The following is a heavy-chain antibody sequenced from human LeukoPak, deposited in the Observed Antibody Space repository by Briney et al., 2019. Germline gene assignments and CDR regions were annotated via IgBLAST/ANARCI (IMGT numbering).Heavy chain of an antibody. V-gene: IGHV3-7*01. CDR1: GFTFSSYW. D-gene: IGHD6-13*01. CDR2: IKQDGSEK. CDR3: ARAAYSSTWYSRYFDL. Sequence: PGGSLRLSCAASGFTFSSYWMSWVRQAPGKGLEWVANIKQDGSEKYYVDSVKGRFTISRDNAKNSVYLQMNSLRAEDTAVYYCARAAYSSTWYSRYFDLWGRGTLVTVSS. J-gene: IGHJ2*01.